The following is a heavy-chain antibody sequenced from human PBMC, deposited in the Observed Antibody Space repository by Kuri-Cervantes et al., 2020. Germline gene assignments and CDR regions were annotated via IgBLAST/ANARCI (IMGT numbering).Heavy chain of an antibody. CDR1: GFTFNIYS. Sequence: GESLKISCAASGFTFNIYSMNWVRQAPGKGLEWVAVISYDGSNKYYADSVKGRFTISRDNSKNTLYLQMNSLRAEDTAVYYCARVQVTSSWFRYYYYYMDVWGKGTTVTVSS. CDR2: ISYDGSNK. D-gene: IGHD6-13*01. J-gene: IGHJ6*03. CDR3: ARVQVTSSWFRYYYYYMDV. V-gene: IGHV3-30*05.